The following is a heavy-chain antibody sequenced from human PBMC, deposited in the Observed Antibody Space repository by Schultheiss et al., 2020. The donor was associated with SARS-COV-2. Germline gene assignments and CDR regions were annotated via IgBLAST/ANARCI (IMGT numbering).Heavy chain of an antibody. CDR1: GGSFSGYY. CDR2: IYYSGST. D-gene: IGHD6-13*01. CDR3: ARGRIRSSWTNWFDP. J-gene: IGHJ5*02. Sequence: SETLSLTCAVYGGSFSGYYWSWIRQHPGKGLEWIGYIYYSGSTYYNPSLKSRVTISVDTSKNQFSLKLSSVTAADTAVYYCARGRIRSSWTNWFDPWGQGTLVTVSS. V-gene: IGHV4-34*01.